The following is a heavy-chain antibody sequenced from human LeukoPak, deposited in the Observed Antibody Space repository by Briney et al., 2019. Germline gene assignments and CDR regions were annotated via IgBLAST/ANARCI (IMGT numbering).Heavy chain of an antibody. CDR3: AKDELERRLFYYFDY. D-gene: IGHD1-1*01. CDR2: IRYDGSNK. Sequence: GGSLRLSCVASGFTLSSYGMHWVRQAPGKGLEWVAFIRYDGSNKYYADSVKGRFTISRDNSKNTLYLQMNSLRAEDTAVYYCAKDELERRLFYYFDYWGQGTLVTVSS. J-gene: IGHJ4*02. CDR1: GFTLSSYG. V-gene: IGHV3-30*02.